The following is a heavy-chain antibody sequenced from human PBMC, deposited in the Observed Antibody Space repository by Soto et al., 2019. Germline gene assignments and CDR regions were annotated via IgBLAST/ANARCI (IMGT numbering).Heavy chain of an antibody. Sequence: PGGSLRLSCAASGFTLSSYAMHWVRQAPGKGLEWVAVISYDGSNKYYADSVKGRFTISRDNSKNTLYLQMNSLRAEDTAVYYCARPYYDFWSGYSENYYYYGMDVWGQGTTVTVSS. V-gene: IGHV3-30-3*01. D-gene: IGHD3-3*01. CDR1: GFTLSSYA. CDR3: ARPYYDFWSGYSENYYYYGMDV. J-gene: IGHJ6*02. CDR2: ISYDGSNK.